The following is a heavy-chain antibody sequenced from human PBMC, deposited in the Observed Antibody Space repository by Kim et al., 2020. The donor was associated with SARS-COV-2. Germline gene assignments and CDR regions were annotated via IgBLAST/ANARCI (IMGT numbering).Heavy chain of an antibody. V-gene: IGHV1-2*02. CDR1: GYTFTDHY. CDR3: TRARAITGLDP. CDR2: INPDSGAT. J-gene: IGHJ5*02. Sequence: ASVKVSCKASGYTFTDHYVHWVRQAPGQGFEWMGWINPDSGATYYEHKFQGRVTVTGDRSISTIYMDLSSLRSDDTAISYCTRARAITGLDPWGQGTLVT.